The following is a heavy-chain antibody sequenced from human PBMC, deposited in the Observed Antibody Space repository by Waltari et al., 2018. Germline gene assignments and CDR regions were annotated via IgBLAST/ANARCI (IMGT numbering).Heavy chain of an antibody. J-gene: IGHJ4*02. Sequence: QVQLQQWGAGLLKPSETLSLTCAVYGGSFSGYYWSWIRQPPGKGLEWIGEINHSGSTNYNTSLKSRVTISVDTSKNQFSLKLSSVTAADTAVYYCARAQRVHLVGRAFDYWGQGTLVTVSS. D-gene: IGHD1-1*01. V-gene: IGHV4-34*01. CDR3: ARAQRVHLVGRAFDY. CDR1: GGSFSGYY. CDR2: INHSGST.